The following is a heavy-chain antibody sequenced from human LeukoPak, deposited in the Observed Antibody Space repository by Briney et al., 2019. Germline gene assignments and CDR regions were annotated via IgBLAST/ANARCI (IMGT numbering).Heavy chain of an antibody. J-gene: IGHJ3*02. CDR2: IKQDGSEK. D-gene: IGHD3-3*01. V-gene: IGHV3-7*01. CDR1: DFTFDNFA. CDR3: VGAGIFGVVIMTDAFDI. Sequence: PGGSLRLSCTASDFTFDNFAMHWLRQASGKGLEWVANIKQDGSEKYYVDSVKGRFTISRDNAKNSLYLQMNSLRAEDTAVYYCVGAGIFGVVIMTDAFDIWGQGTMVTVSS.